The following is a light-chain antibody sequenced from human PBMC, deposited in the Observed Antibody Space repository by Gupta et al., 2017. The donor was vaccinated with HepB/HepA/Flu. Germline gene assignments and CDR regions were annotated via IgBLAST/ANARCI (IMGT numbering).Light chain of an antibody. CDR1: SGSIDSNY. V-gene: IGLV6-57*03. CDR3: QAYDTTNWV. Sequence: NSILTQPHSVSESPGKPVTISCTRSSGSIDSNYVQWYQQRPGSAPTTVIYEDTQRPSGVPDRFSGSVDSSSTSASLTISGLKTEDEDDYYCQAYDTTNWVFGGGTKLTVL. CDR2: EDT. J-gene: IGLJ3*02.